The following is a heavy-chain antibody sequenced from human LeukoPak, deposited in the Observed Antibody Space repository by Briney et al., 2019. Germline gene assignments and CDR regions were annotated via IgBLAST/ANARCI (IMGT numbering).Heavy chain of an antibody. V-gene: IGHV3-53*01. Sequence: QAGGSLRLSCAASGFTVSSNYMSWVRQAPGKGLEWVSVIYSGGSTYYADSVKGRFTISRDNSKNTLYLQMNSLRAEDTAVYYCARDYSGSYGLDYWGQGTLVTVSS. CDR1: GFTVSSNY. CDR2: IYSGGST. CDR3: ARDYSGSYGLDY. J-gene: IGHJ4*02. D-gene: IGHD1-26*01.